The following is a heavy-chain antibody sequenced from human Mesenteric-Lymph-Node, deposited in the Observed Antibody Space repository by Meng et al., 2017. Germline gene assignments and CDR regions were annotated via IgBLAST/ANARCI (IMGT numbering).Heavy chain of an antibody. CDR1: GFTFSSYA. Sequence: GESLKISCAASGFTFSSYAMHWVRQAPGKGLEWVAVISYDGSNKYYADSVKGRFTISRDNSKNTLYLQMNSLRAEDTAVYYCARGVHYYGMDVWGQGTTVTVSS. CDR2: ISYDGSNK. CDR3: ARGVHYYGMDV. V-gene: IGHV3-30*01. J-gene: IGHJ6*02.